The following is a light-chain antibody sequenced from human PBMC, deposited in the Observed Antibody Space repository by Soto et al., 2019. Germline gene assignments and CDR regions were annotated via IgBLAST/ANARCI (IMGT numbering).Light chain of an antibody. Sequence: DLQMTKSPPSLSASVGDRVTISCRASLGIANYVLWYQQRPGKVPKLLIYGASSLLSGVPSRFSGSGSGTDCTLTISSLQPEDVGTYYCQKYNSAMWTFGQGTQVEI. V-gene: IGKV1-27*01. J-gene: IGKJ1*01. CDR1: LGIANY. CDR3: QKYNSAMWT. CDR2: GAS.